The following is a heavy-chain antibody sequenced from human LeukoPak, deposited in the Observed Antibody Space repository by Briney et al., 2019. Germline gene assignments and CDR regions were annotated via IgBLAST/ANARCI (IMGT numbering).Heavy chain of an antibody. CDR3: ARDQSYSWFDP. J-gene: IGHJ5*02. CDR2: ISYDGSNK. CDR1: GFTFSSYA. D-gene: IGHD3-10*01. Sequence: QAGGSLRLSCAASGFTFSSYAMHWVRQAPGKGLEWVAVISYDGSNKYYADSVKGRFTISRDNSKNTLYLQMNSLRAEDTAVYYCARDQSYSWFDPWGQGTLVTVSS. V-gene: IGHV3-30-3*01.